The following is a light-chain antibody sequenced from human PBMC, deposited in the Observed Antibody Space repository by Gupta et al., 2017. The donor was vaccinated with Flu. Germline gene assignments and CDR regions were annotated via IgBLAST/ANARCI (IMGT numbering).Light chain of an antibody. V-gene: IGLV1-36*01. Sequence: QSVLPQPPSVSESPSQRFTISCSGRSSNIGNNAVNWYQQVPGKAPKLLIYYDDLLASGVSDRFSGSKSGTSASLAISGLQAEDEADYYCAAGDDSRNGVVFGGGTKLTVL. J-gene: IGLJ2*01. CDR1: SSNIGNNA. CDR3: AAGDDSRNGVV. CDR2: YDD.